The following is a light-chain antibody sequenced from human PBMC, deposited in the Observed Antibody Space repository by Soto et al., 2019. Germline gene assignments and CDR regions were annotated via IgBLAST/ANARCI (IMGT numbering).Light chain of an antibody. J-gene: IGKJ5*01. V-gene: IGKV3-11*01. CDR1: QSVDIY. CDR2: DAS. CDR3: QQRKYWPPHT. Sequence: ETVLTQSPATLSLSPGERATLSCRASQSVDIYLAWYQQKPGQAPRLLIYDASNRSTGIPATFSGSGSGTYFTLTISSLEPEDFAVYYCQQRKYWPPHTFGQGTRLEIK.